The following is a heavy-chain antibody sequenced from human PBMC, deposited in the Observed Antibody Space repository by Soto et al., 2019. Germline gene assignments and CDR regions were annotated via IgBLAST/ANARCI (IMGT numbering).Heavy chain of an antibody. D-gene: IGHD1-7*01. CDR1: GFTFSSYA. J-gene: IGHJ4*02. CDR2: ISGSGGSA. Sequence: PGGSLRLSSAASGFTFSSYAMSWVRQAPGKGLEWVSAISGSGGSAYYADSVKGRFTISRDNSKNTLYLQMNSLRAEDTAVYYCVHGRRYNWNFHIDYRGQGTLVTVSS. CDR3: VHGRRYNWNFHIDY. V-gene: IGHV3-23*01.